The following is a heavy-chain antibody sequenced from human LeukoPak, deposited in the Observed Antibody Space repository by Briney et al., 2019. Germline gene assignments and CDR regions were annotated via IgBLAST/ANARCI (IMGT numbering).Heavy chain of an antibody. CDR1: GGSISSYY. Sequence: SETLSLTCTVSGGSISSYYWSWIRQPPGKGLEWIGEINHSGSTNYNPSLKSRVTMSVDTSKNQFSLKLSSVTAADTAVYYCARGAPSIAAAGTNYFDYWGQGTLVTVSS. J-gene: IGHJ4*02. D-gene: IGHD6-13*01. CDR3: ARGAPSIAAAGTNYFDY. CDR2: INHSGST. V-gene: IGHV4-34*01.